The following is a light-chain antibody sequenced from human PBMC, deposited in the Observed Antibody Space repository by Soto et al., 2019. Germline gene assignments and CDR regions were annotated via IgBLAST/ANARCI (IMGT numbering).Light chain of an antibody. Sequence: DIQMTQSPSSLSASVGDRVTITCRASQTISTYLNWYQQKAVKAPQLLIYAASTLKSGVPSRFRGSGSGTDFTLTINSLQLEDFAVYYCQQSNSDPTFGGGTKVEIK. CDR2: AAS. V-gene: IGKV1-39*01. J-gene: IGKJ4*01. CDR3: QQSNSDPT. CDR1: QTISTY.